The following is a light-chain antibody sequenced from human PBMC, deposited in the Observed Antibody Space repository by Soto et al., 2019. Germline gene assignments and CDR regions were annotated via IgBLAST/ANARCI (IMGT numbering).Light chain of an antibody. CDR3: MQALQTPYT. CDR2: LGS. J-gene: IGKJ2*01. V-gene: IGKV2-28*01. Sequence: DIVMTQSPLSLPVTPGEPASISSSSSQSLLHSNGYNYLDWYLQKPWQSPQLLIYLGSNRASGVPDGLSGSGSGTDFTLKISRVEAEDVGVYYCMQALQTPYTFGQGTKLEIK. CDR1: QSLLHSNGYNY.